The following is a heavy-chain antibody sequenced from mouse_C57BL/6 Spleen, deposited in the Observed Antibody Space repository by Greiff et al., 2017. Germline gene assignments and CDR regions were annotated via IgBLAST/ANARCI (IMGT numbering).Heavy chain of an antibody. Sequence: QVQLQQPGAELVRPGSSVKLSCKASGYTFTSYWMDWVKQRPGQGLEWIGNIYPSDSETHYNQKFKDKATLTVDKSSSTAYMQLSSLTSEDSAVYYCARSPPYYYGSSYLYYFDYWGQGTTLTVSS. CDR2: IYPSDSET. CDR1: GYTFTSYW. V-gene: IGHV1-61*01. D-gene: IGHD1-1*01. J-gene: IGHJ2*01. CDR3: ARSPPYYYGSSYLYYFDY.